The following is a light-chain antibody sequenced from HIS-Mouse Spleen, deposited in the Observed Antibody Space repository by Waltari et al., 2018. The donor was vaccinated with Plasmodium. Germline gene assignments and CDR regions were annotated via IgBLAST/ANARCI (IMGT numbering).Light chain of an antibody. CDR1: SLRSYY. Sequence: SSELTQDPAVSVALGQTVRITCQGDSLRSYYASWYQQKPGQAPVLVIYGKNNRPSGIPDRFSGSSSGNTASLTITWAQAEDEADYYGNSRDSSGNHWVFGGGTKLTVL. CDR3: NSRDSSGNHWV. J-gene: IGLJ3*02. V-gene: IGLV3-19*01. CDR2: GKN.